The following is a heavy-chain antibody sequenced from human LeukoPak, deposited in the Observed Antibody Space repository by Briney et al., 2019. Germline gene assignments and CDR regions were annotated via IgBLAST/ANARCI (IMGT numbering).Heavy chain of an antibody. CDR2: ISGSGGSP. CDR3: AKADYDFWSGYDY. J-gene: IGHJ4*02. CDR1: GFTFSSYA. D-gene: IGHD3-3*01. V-gene: IGHV3-23*01. Sequence: GGSLRLSCAASGFTFSSYAMSWARQAPGKGLEGVSAISGSGGSPSHADSVEGRFTTTRDNSKNTLYLQMNCLRAEDTAVYYCAKADYDFWSGYDYWGQGTVVTVSS.